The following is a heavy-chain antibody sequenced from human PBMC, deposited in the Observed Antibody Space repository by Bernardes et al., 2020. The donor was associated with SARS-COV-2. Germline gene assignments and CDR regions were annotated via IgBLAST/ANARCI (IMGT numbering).Heavy chain of an antibody. CDR2: FDAEDGET. J-gene: IGHJ4*02. CDR1: GYPLTELS. V-gene: IGHV1-24*01. Sequence: ASVKVSCKVSGYPLTELSMHWVRQAPGKGLEWIGGFDAEDGETMFGQKFQGRVTMNEDTCTDTVYMELSSLRSDDTAVYYCATDTNTGWLDYWGRGTLVTVSS. CDR3: ATDTNTGWLDY. D-gene: IGHD2-15*01.